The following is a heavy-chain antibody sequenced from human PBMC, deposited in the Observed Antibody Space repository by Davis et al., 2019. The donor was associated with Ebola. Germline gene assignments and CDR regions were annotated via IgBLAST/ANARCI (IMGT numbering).Heavy chain of an antibody. Sequence: GESLKISCAASGFPFSSYAMSWVRQPPGQGLEWVSGISGSGGSTYYADSVKARFTISRDNSKNTQYLQMNSLRAEDTAVYYCAKARGPILEWLYDYWGQGTLVTVSS. J-gene: IGHJ4*02. CDR3: AKARGPILEWLYDY. CDR1: GFPFSSYA. V-gene: IGHV3-23*01. D-gene: IGHD3-3*01. CDR2: ISGSGGST.